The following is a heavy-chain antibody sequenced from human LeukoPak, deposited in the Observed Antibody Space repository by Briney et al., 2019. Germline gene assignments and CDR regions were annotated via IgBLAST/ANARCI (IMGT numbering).Heavy chain of an antibody. CDR1: VFTFSSYS. D-gene: IGHD5-18*01. CDR2: ISSSSSYI. V-gene: IGHV3-21*01. Sequence: GGSLTLSCAASVFTFSSYSMNWVRQAPGKGLEWVASISSSSSYIYYADSVKGRFTISRNNAKNSLYLQMNSLRAEDTAVYYCARESWSGYSLFDPWGQGSLVTVSS. CDR3: ARESWSGYSLFDP. J-gene: IGHJ5*02.